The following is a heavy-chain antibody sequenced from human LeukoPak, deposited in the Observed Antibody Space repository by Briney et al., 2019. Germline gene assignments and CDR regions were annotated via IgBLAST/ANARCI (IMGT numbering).Heavy chain of an antibody. V-gene: IGHV4-30-2*01. CDR2: IYHSGST. D-gene: IGHD6-13*01. Sequence: SETLSLTCTVSGGSISSGGYYWSWIRQPPGKGLEWIGYIYHSGSTYYNPSLKSRVTISVDTSKNQFSLKLSSVTAADTAVYYCARAYSSSWYGKKPLNWFDPWGQGTLVTVSS. CDR1: GGSISSGGYY. CDR3: ARAYSSSWYGKKPLNWFDP. J-gene: IGHJ5*02.